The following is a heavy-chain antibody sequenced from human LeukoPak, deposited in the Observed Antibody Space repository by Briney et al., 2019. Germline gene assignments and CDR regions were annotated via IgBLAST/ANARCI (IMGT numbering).Heavy chain of an antibody. V-gene: IGHV3-74*03. CDR1: GFDFSGYW. Sequence: GGSLRLSCAGSGFDFSGYWMYWVRQAPEKGLVWVSLIEGDGSYAKYADAVKGRFTISRDNAKNTLYLQMKSLRAEDTAVYYCARDVVPAAIRSPGWFDPWGQGTLVTVSS. D-gene: IGHD2-2*01. CDR2: IEGDGSYA. CDR3: ARDVVPAAIRSPGWFDP. J-gene: IGHJ5*02.